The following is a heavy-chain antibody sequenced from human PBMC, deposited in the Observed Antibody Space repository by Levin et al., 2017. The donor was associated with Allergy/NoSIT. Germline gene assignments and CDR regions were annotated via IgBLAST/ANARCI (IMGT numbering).Heavy chain of an antibody. CDR2: ISYDGSNK. V-gene: IGHV3-30*18. CDR1: GFTFSSYG. Sequence: GESLKISCAASGFTFSSYGMHWVRQAPGKGLEWVAVISYDGSNKYYADSVKGRFTISRDNSKNTLYLQMNSLRAEDTAVYYCAKDLRSSGYGPFDYWGQGTLVTVSS. CDR3: AKDLRSSGYGPFDY. D-gene: IGHD5-12*01. J-gene: IGHJ4*02.